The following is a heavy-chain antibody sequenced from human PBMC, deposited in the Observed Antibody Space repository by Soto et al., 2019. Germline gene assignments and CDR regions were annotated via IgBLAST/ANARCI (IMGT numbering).Heavy chain of an antibody. V-gene: IGHV3-23*01. D-gene: IGHD2-2*01. CDR1: GFTFSSYA. J-gene: IGHJ5*02. CDR2: ISGSGGST. CDR3: AKTPNDLIVVVPAALDP. Sequence: GGSLRLSCAASGFTFSSYAMSWVRQAPGKGLEWVSAISGSGGSTYYADSVKGRFTISRDNSKNTLYLQMNSLRAEDTAVYYCAKTPNDLIVVVPAALDPWGQGTLVTVSS.